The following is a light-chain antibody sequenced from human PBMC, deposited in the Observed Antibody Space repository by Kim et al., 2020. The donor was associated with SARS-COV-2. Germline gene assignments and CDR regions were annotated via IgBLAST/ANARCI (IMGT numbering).Light chain of an antibody. V-gene: IGLV2-14*03. CDR3: TSYTTTSTAL. CDR2: DVT. CDR1: SSDIGGYNY. J-gene: IGLJ2*01. Sequence: QSALTQPASVSGSPGQSITISCTGTSSDIGGYNYVSWYQQHPGKAPKLMIYDVTNRPSGVSNRFSGSKSGNTASLTISGLQAEDEADYYCTSYTTTSTALFCGGTQLTVL.